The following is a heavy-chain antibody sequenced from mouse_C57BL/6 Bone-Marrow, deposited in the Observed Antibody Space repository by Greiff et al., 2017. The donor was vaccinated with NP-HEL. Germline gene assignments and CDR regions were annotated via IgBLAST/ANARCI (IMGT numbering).Heavy chain of an antibody. J-gene: IGHJ4*01. D-gene: IGHD3-2*02. CDR3: ARHRLRLDAMGY. CDR2: ISNGGGST. CDR1: GFTFSDYY. Sequence: EVQLQESGGGLVQPGGSLKLSCAASGFTFSDYYMYWVRQTPEKRLEWVAYISNGGGSTYYPDTVKGRFTISRDNAKNTLYLQMSRLKSEDTAIYYCARHRLRLDAMGYWGQGTSVTVSS. V-gene: IGHV5-12*01.